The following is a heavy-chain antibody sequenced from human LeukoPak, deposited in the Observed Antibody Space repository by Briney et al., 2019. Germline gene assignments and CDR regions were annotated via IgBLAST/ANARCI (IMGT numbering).Heavy chain of an antibody. V-gene: IGHV5-51*01. CDR2: IYPGDSDT. CDR1: EYSFTDYW. Sequence: GESLKISCKGSEYSFTDYWIGWVRQMPGKGLEWMGIIYPGDSDTRYSPSFQGQVTISADKSISTAYLQWSSLKASDTAMYYCARPSQVIHDAFDIWGQGTMVTVSS. J-gene: IGHJ3*02. D-gene: IGHD2-21*01. CDR3: ARPSQVIHDAFDI.